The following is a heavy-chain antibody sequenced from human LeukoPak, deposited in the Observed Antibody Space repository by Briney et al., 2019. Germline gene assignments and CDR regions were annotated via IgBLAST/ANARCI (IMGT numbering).Heavy chain of an antibody. CDR3: ARGITVADLFDY. CDR2: VTSSGSDI. V-gene: IGHV3-11*01. J-gene: IGHJ4*02. Sequence: GGPLRLSCAPSGLTFSVCYIRWLRQAPGKGREWVTCVTSSGSDIFYADSVKGRFTISRDNEKNSLYLKKNSLRGEDTALYYCARGITVADLFDYWGQGTVDTVSS. D-gene: IGHD6-19*01. CDR1: GLTFSVCY.